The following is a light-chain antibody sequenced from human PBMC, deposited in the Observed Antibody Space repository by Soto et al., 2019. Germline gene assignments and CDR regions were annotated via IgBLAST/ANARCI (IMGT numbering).Light chain of an antibody. CDR1: QGIRDE. CDR2: ATS. V-gene: IGKV1-6*01. J-gene: IGKJ1*01. CDR3: LQDNSYPRT. Sequence: AIHLTQSPSSLSASVGDRVTITCRASQGIRDELGWYQQKPGRAPKVLIYATSSLQSGVPSRFRGSGFGTDFTLTISXLQPEDFATYYCLQDNSYPRTFGHGT.